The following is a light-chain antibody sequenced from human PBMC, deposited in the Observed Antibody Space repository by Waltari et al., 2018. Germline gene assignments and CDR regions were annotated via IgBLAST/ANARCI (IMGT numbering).Light chain of an antibody. CDR3: QQYGSSVMYT. CDR1: QSLTKRY. CDR2: GAS. Sequence: VLTQSPGTLSLSPGERATLPCRASQSLTKRYLAWYQQKPGQAPRLLIYGASRRAAGIPDRLSGSGSGTDFTLTISRLEPDDFAVYYCQQYGSSVMYTFGQGTKLEIK. J-gene: IGKJ2*01. V-gene: IGKV3-20*01.